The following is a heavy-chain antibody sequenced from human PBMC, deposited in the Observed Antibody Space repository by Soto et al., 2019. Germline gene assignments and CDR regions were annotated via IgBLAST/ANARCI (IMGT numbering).Heavy chain of an antibody. V-gene: IGHV3-74*03. Sequence: PGGSLRLSCAASGFTFSSYWMHWVRQVPGKGLVWVSHIDSDGISTTYADSVKGRFTISRDNAKNTVYLQMNSLRAEDTAVYYCVRDEVGVGIDYWGLGTLVTVSS. CDR1: GFTFSSYW. D-gene: IGHD1-26*01. J-gene: IGHJ4*02. CDR2: IDSDGIST. CDR3: VRDEVGVGIDY.